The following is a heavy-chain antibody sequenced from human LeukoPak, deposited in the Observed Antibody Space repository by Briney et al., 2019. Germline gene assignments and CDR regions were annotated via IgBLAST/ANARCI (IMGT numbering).Heavy chain of an antibody. V-gene: IGHV1-2*02. CDR1: GYTFTGYY. D-gene: IGHD4-17*01. Sequence: ASVKVSCKASGYTFTGYYMHWVRQAPGQGLEWMGWINPNSGGTNYAQKLQGRVTMTTDTSTSTAYMELRSLRSDDTAVYYCARDLVDYGVWYFDLWGRGTLVTVSS. CDR2: INPNSGGT. J-gene: IGHJ2*01. CDR3: ARDLVDYGVWYFDL.